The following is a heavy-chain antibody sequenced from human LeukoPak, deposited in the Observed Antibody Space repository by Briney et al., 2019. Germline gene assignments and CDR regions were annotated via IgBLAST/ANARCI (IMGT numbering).Heavy chain of an antibody. CDR2: INPNSGGT. D-gene: IGHD2-2*02. V-gene: IGHV1-2*02. CDR1: GYTFTGYY. J-gene: IGHJ4*02. CDR3: ARDESGGVVVPAAILDY. Sequence: GASVKVSCKASGYTFTGYYMHWVRQAPGQGLEWMGWINPNSGGTNYAQKFQGRVTMTRDTSISTAYMELSRLRSDDTAVYYCARDESGGVVVPAAILDYWGQGTLVTVSS.